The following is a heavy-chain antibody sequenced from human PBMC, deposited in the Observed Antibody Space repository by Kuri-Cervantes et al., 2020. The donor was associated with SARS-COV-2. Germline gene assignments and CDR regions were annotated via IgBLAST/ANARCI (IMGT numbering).Heavy chain of an antibody. CDR3: ARFGLADDNNWFDP. J-gene: IGHJ5*02. CDR2: INPDGSYT. D-gene: IGHD3-10*01. V-gene: IGHV3-74*01. CDR1: GFTFSGHW. Sequence: GGSLRLPCAASGFTFSGHWIHWVRQAPGKGLVWVSRINPDGSYTNNADSVKGRFTLSRDNAKNSLYLQMNSLRAEDTAVYYCARFGLADDNNWFDPWGQGTLVTVSS.